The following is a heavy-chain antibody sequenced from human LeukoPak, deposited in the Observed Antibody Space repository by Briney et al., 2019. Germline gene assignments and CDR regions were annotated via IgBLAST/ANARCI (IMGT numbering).Heavy chain of an antibody. J-gene: IGHJ6*02. Sequence: GGSLRLSCRSSGFTFRDHAMNWVRQAPGKGLEWVGFISCRACCGTTEHAACVQARFTISRDDTEGTAYLHMLSLKTEGAAHYDGSRGPIHLGKHNGVDVWGQGTMVTVSS. V-gene: IGHV3-49*04. D-gene: IGHD5-18*01. CDR1: GFTFRDHA. CDR2: ISCRACCGTT. CDR3: SRGPIHLGKHNGVDV.